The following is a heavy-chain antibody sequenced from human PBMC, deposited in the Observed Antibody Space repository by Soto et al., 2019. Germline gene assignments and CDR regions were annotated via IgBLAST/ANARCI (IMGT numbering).Heavy chain of an antibody. J-gene: IGHJ4*02. D-gene: IGHD3-16*01. CDR3: ARGGSESDY. V-gene: IGHV3-7*01. Sequence: EVQLVESGGGLVQPGGSLRLSCAASGFTFSHYWMTWVRQAPGKGLEWVANMKEDGSEKNYVDSVKGRFTISRDNAKNSPYLQMNSLRAEDTAMYYCARGGSESDYWGQGTLVTVSS. CDR1: GFTFSHYW. CDR2: MKEDGSEK.